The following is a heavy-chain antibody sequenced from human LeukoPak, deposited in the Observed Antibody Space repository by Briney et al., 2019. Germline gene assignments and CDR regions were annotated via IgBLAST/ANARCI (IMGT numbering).Heavy chain of an antibody. D-gene: IGHD6-13*01. J-gene: IGHJ4*02. CDR2: IWYDGSKK. CDR3: ARDVSYNSLDY. V-gene: IGHV3-33*01. CDR1: GFTFSSHG. Sequence: GRSLRLSCATSGFTFSSHGFYWVRQAPGKGLEWVAVIWYDGSKKYYADSVKGRSTISRDNSKNTLYLEMNSLRAEDTAVYYCARDVSYNSLDYWGQGTLVTVSP.